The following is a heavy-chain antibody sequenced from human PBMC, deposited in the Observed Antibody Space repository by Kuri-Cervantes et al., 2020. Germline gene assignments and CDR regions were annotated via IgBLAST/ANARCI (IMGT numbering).Heavy chain of an antibody. CDR2: IYHSGST. D-gene: IGHD5-12*01. CDR3: AGYSGYDFWRSLYYFDY. V-gene: IGHV4-38-2*01. Sequence: GSLRLSCAVSGYSISSGYYWGWIRQPPGKGLEWIGSIYHSGSTYYNPSLKSRVTISVDTSKNRFSLKLSSVTAADTAVYYCAGYSGYDFWRSLYYFDYWGQGTLVTVSS. J-gene: IGHJ4*02. CDR1: GYSISSGYY.